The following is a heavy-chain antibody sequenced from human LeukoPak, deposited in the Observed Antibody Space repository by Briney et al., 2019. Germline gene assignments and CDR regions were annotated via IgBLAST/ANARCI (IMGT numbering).Heavy chain of an antibody. Sequence: KPSESLSLTCSVSGGSINNYYWTWIRQPPGKGLERIGYIYYSGSTNYNPSLKNRVTISVDTSNNQFSLKLTSLTVADTAVYYCAREKWGGHYMEVWGKGTTVTVSS. D-gene: IGHD1-26*01. CDR1: GGSINNYY. V-gene: IGHV4-59*01. CDR2: IYYSGST. CDR3: AREKWGGHYMEV. J-gene: IGHJ6*03.